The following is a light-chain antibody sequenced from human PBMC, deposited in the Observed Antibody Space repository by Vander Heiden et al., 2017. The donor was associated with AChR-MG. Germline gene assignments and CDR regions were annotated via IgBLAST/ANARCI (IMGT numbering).Light chain of an antibody. Sequence: EIVLTQSPGTLSLSPGARATLSCRASQSVSRSYLAWCQQKPGQAPRLLIFGASRRATGIPDRFSGSGSGTDFTLTINRLEPEDFAVYYCQQYGSSPITFGQGTRLEIK. CDR3: QQYGSSPIT. J-gene: IGKJ5*01. CDR2: GAS. V-gene: IGKV3-20*01. CDR1: QSVSRSY.